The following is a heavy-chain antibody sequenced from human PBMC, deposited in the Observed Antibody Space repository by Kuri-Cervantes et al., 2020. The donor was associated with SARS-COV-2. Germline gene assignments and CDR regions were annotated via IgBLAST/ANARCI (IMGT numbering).Heavy chain of an antibody. CDR2: IYYSGST. CDR1: GGSISSYY. V-gene: IGHV4-59*01. CDR3: AKGGSSGYYPFDY. Sequence: GSLRLSCTVSGGSISSYYWSWIRQPPGKGLEWIGYIYYSGSTNYNPSLKSRVTISVDTSKNQFSLKLSSATAADTAVYYCAKGGSSGYYPFDYWGQGTLVTVSS. J-gene: IGHJ4*02. D-gene: IGHD3-22*01.